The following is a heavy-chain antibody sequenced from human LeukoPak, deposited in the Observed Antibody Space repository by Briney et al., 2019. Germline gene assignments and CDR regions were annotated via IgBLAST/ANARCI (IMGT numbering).Heavy chain of an antibody. D-gene: IGHD3-10*01. CDR3: AVITMVRGVNTYDAFDI. CDR1: GFTFGSYS. Sequence: GGSLRLSCAASGFTFGSYSMNWVRQAPGKGLEWVSSISSSSSYIYYADSVKGRFTISRDNAKNSLYLQMNSLRAEDTAVYYCAVITMVRGVNTYDAFDIWGQGTMVTVSS. J-gene: IGHJ3*02. V-gene: IGHV3-21*01. CDR2: ISSSSSYI.